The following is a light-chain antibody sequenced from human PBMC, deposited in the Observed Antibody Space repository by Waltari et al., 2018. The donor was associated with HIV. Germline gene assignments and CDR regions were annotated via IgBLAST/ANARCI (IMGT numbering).Light chain of an antibody. Sequence: QSVLTQPPSVSGVPGQRVTISCTGSSSNIGAGYFVHWYQQLPGTAPTLLIYRDIKRPSGVPDRFSGTKSGNSASLAITGLQAEDEADYYCQSYDRSLSASVFGGGTKLTVL. J-gene: IGLJ3*02. CDR2: RDI. CDR1: SSNIGAGYF. V-gene: IGLV1-40*01. CDR3: QSYDRSLSASV.